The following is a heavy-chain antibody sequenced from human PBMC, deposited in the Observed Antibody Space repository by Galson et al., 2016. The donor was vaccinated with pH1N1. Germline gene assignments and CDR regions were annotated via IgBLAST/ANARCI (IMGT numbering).Heavy chain of an antibody. CDR2: TNQDGSQK. CDR1: GFIFSDHW. D-gene: IGHD6-13*01. CDR3: VRAIGAAASF. V-gene: IGHV3-7*01. J-gene: IGHJ4*02. Sequence: SCAASGFIFSDHWMSWVRQAPDKGLEWVANTNQDGSQKYYVNSVRGRFTISRDNAKNSVSLQMNSLRPDDTGVYYCVRAIGAAASFWGQGTLVTVSS.